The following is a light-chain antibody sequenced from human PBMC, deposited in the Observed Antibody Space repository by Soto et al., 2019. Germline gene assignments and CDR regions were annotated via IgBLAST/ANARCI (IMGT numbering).Light chain of an antibody. Sequence: DIQLTQSPSSLSASVEDRVIITCRVSQSISNHLNWYQQKPGKAPKLLIYDASSLQSGVPSRFSGSGAGTERTLTISSLQPDDVGTDYCQEYNSYTGTFGPGTKVDIK. CDR1: QSISNH. CDR2: DAS. J-gene: IGKJ1*01. V-gene: IGKV1-5*01. CDR3: QEYNSYTGT.